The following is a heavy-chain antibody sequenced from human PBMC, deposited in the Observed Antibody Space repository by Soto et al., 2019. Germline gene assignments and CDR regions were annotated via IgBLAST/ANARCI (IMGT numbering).Heavy chain of an antibody. D-gene: IGHD5-18*01. CDR2: IIPIFGTA. J-gene: IGHJ6*02. CDR3: ASPSRGGSLGIQLWLREGYYYYYGMDV. V-gene: IGHV1-69*13. CDR1: GGTFSSYA. Sequence: ASVKVSCKASGGTFSSYAISWVRQAPGQGLEWMGGIIPIFGTANYAQKFQGRVTITADESTSTAYMELSSLRSEGTAVYYCASPSRGGSLGIQLWLREGYYYYYGMDVWGQGTTVTVSS.